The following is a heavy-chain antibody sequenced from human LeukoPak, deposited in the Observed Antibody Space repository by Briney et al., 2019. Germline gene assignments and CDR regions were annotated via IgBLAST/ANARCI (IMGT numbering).Heavy chain of an antibody. CDR1: GYTFTGYY. V-gene: IGHV1-46*01. CDR3: ASFSSSWYGDY. CDR2: INPSGGST. Sequence: ASVKVSCKASGYTFTGYYMHWVRQAPGQGLEWMGIINPSGGSTSYAQKFQGRVTMTRDTSTSTVYMELSSLRSEDTAVYYCASFSSSWYGDYWGQGTLVTVSS. J-gene: IGHJ4*02. D-gene: IGHD6-13*01.